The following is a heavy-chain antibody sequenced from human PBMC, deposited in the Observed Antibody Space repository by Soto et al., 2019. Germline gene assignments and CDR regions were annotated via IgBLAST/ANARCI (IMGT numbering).Heavy chain of an antibody. V-gene: IGHV4-59*02. J-gene: IGHJ5*02. CDR1: GGSVTSHY. CDR2: IHYSGGT. CDR3: ARESAGSGKNNWFDP. D-gene: IGHD3-10*01. Sequence: SETLSLTCTVYGGSVTSHYWSWIRQPPGKGLEWIGFIHYSGGTKYNPSLESRVTMLVDTSQNQLSLRLNSVTAADTAVYYCARESAGSGKNNWFDPWGLGILVTVSS.